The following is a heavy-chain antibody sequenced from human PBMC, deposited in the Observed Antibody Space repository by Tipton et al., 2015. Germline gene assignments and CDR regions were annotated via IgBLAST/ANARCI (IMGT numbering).Heavy chain of an antibody. CDR3: ARDSPSIAVVYDAFDI. V-gene: IGHV1-69*01. D-gene: IGHD6-19*01. Sequence: QLVQSGPEVKKPGSSVKVSCKASGGTFSSYAINWMRQAPGQGLEWMGGIIPFFGTANYAQKFQGRVTITADESTSTAYMELRSLRSDDTAVYYCARDSPSIAVVYDAFDIWGQGTMVTVSS. CDR2: IIPFFGTA. J-gene: IGHJ3*02. CDR1: GGTFSSYA.